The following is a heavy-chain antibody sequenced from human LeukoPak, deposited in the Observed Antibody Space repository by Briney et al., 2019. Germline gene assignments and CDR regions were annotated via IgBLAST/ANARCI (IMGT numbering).Heavy chain of an antibody. CDR3: ARDYSGSYYAFDY. D-gene: IGHD1-26*01. V-gene: IGHV3-21*01. CDR2: ITSSSSYI. J-gene: IGHJ4*02. Sequence: PGGSLRLSCAASGFSFRSYTMNWVRQAPGKGLEWVSSITSSSSYIYYADSVKGRFTISRDNAKNSLYLQMNSLRVEDTAVYYCARDYSGSYYAFDYWGQGTLVTVSS. CDR1: GFSFRSYT.